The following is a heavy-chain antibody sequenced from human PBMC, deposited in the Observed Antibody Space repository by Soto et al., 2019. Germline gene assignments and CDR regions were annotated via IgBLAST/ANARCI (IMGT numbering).Heavy chain of an antibody. CDR1: GFSLNTDGEG. Sequence: QITLKESGPTQVKPTQTLTLTCSFSGFSLNTDGEGVGWVRQPPGEALEWLALIYWDDDERYSPSLKTRLTISKDPSKNQVVLIMTNMYPVDTATYYCEHSRNLITEDAQVGDFDYWGQRTLVTVSS. CDR2: IYWDDDE. V-gene: IGHV2-5*02. D-gene: IGHD3-10*01. J-gene: IGHJ4*02. CDR3: EHSRNLITEDAQVGDFDY.